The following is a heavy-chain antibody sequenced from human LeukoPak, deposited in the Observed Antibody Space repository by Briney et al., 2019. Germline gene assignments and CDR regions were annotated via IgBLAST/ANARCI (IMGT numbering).Heavy chain of an antibody. CDR1: GGSISSYY. D-gene: IGHD3-3*01. Sequence: PSETLSLTCTVSGGSISSYYWTWIRQSPGTGLEWIGNIHDSVNTDYNPSLKSRVTISVDTSNKQFSLKLNSVTAADTAVYYCARGRITIFGVVTPHFDYWGQGTRVTVSS. CDR3: ARGRITIFGVVTPHFDY. V-gene: IGHV4-59*01. J-gene: IGHJ4*02. CDR2: IHDSVNT.